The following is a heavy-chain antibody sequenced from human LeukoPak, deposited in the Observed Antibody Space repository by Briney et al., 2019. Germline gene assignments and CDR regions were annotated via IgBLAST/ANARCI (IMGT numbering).Heavy chain of an antibody. J-gene: IGHJ3*02. Sequence: GGSLRLSCAASGFTFSSYWMSWVRQAPGKGLEWVANIKQDGSEKYYVDSVKGRFTISRDNAKNSLYLQMNSLRAEDTAVYYCAIQGYYDLWSGYYNAFDIWGQGTMVTVSS. CDR3: AIQGYYDLWSGYYNAFDI. D-gene: IGHD3-3*01. CDR2: IKQDGSEK. CDR1: GFTFSSYW. V-gene: IGHV3-7*01.